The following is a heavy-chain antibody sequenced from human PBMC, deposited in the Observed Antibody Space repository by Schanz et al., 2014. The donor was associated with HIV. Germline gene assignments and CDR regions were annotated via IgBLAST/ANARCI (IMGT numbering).Heavy chain of an antibody. Sequence: QLQLQESGPGLVKPSQTLSLTCTVSGGSISSGGYYWTWIRQHPGKGLEWIGYIYYSGNTHYNPSLRGRLTISVDTSKNQFSLEVNSVTAADTAVYYCAREDVSNWSFDLWGRGTLVSVSS. CDR2: IYYSGNT. J-gene: IGHJ2*01. V-gene: IGHV4-31*03. CDR1: GGSISSGGYY. D-gene: IGHD3-10*02. CDR3: AREDVSNWSFDL.